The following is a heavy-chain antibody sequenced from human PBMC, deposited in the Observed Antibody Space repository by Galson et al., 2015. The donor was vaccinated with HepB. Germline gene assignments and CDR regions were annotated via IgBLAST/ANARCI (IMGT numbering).Heavy chain of an antibody. J-gene: IGHJ6*03. CDR2: IIPIFGST. Sequence: SVKVSCKASGGTFSSYAISWVRQAPGQGLEWMGGIIPIFGSTSYAQKFQGRVTMTRDTSTSTVYMELSSLRSEDTAVYYCARRHREMAANGPSDYYYYYYMDVWGKGTTVAVSS. D-gene: IGHD5-24*01. V-gene: IGHV1-69*05. CDR3: ARRHREMAANGPSDYYYYYYMDV. CDR1: GGTFSSYA.